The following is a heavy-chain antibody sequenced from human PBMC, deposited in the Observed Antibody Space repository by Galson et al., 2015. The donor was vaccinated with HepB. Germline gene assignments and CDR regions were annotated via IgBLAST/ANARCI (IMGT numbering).Heavy chain of an antibody. Sequence: LSLTCTVYGGSFSGYYWSWIRQPPGKGLEWIGEINHSGSTNYNPSLKSRVTISVDTSKNQFSLKLSSVTAADTAVYYCARAPHDYGVPFDYWGQGTLVTVSS. J-gene: IGHJ4*02. D-gene: IGHD4-17*01. CDR2: INHSGST. CDR3: ARAPHDYGVPFDY. V-gene: IGHV4-34*01. CDR1: GGSFSGYY.